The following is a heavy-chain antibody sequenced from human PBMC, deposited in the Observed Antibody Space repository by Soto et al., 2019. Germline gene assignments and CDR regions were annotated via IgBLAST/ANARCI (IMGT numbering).Heavy chain of an antibody. CDR2: ISGGGGSTI. D-gene: IGHD6-19*01. CDR3: ARVRGYSDSSGFDY. CDR1: GFTFSDYY. J-gene: IGHJ4*02. Sequence: PGGSLRLSCAASGFTFSDYYMSWIRQSPGKGLEWVSYISGGGGSTISYADSVKGRFTISRDNAQNSLYLQMNSLRADETAIYYCARVRGYSDSSGFDYWGQGA. V-gene: IGHV3-11*01.